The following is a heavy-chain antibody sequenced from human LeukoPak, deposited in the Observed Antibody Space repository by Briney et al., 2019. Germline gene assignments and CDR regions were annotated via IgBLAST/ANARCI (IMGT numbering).Heavy chain of an antibody. V-gene: IGHV3-23*01. D-gene: IGHD3-22*01. J-gene: IGHJ5*02. CDR2: ICGSGGRT. Sequence: GGSLRLSCAASGVTLSSSAMSRVCPAPGKGLGRGSAICGSGGRTYYADSVKGRFTISRDNSNNTLYLQIKSLRAEDTAVYCCAKDPELIRLIVVATNWFDPCGQGTLVTVSS. CDR3: AKDPELIRLIVVATNWFDP. CDR1: GVTLSSSA.